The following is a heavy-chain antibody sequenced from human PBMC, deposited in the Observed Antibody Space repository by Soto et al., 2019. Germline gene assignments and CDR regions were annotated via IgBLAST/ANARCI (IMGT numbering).Heavy chain of an antibody. CDR1: GYTFTSYG. CDR2: ISAYNGNT. D-gene: IGHD1-26*01. V-gene: IGHV1-18*04. Sequence: ASVKVSCKASGYTFTSYGISWVRQAPGQGLEWMGWISAYNGNTNYAQKLQGRVTMTTDTSTSTAYMELRSPRSDDTAVYYCARKSLGGSYYLYYFDYWGQGTLVTVSS. CDR3: ARKSLGGSYYLYYFDY. J-gene: IGHJ4*02.